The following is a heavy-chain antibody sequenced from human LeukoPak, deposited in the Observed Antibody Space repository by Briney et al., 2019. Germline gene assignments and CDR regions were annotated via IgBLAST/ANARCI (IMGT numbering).Heavy chain of an antibody. Sequence: GGSLRLSCAASGFTVSSNYMSWVRQAPGKGLEWVSVIYSGGSTYYADSVKGRFTISRDNAKNSLYLQMNSLRAEDTAVYYCAREYCSSTSCYANWFDPWGQGTLVTVSS. J-gene: IGHJ5*02. CDR1: GFTVSSNY. CDR3: AREYCSSTSCYANWFDP. V-gene: IGHV3-53*01. CDR2: IYSGGST. D-gene: IGHD2-2*01.